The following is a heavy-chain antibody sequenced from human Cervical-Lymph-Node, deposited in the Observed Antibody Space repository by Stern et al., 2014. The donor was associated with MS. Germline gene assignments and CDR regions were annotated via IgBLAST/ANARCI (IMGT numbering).Heavy chain of an antibody. Sequence: QVQLEESGAEVKKPGASVKVSCKVSGYTLTELSMHWVRQAPGKGLEWMGGFDPEDGETTYAPKFQGRVTITEDTSTDTAYLQVRSLRSEDTAVYYCATDRDDFRSGYSAPTKGYGLDVGGQGTTVTVP. J-gene: IGHJ6*02. CDR3: ATDRDDFRSGYSAPTKGYGLDV. V-gene: IGHV1-24*01. D-gene: IGHD3-3*01. CDR2: FDPEDGET. CDR1: GYTLTELS.